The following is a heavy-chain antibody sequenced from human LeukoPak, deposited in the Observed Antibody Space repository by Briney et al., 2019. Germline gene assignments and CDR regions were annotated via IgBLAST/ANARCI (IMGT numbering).Heavy chain of an antibody. CDR1: GFTVSSNY. Sequence: GGSLRLSCAASGFTVSSNYMSWVRQAPGKGLEWVSVIYSVGSTYYADSVKGRFTISRDNSKNTLYLQVNSLRAEDTAVYYCARIGTYWYFDLWGRGTLVTVSS. D-gene: IGHD1-26*01. V-gene: IGHV3-66*01. CDR2: IYSVGST. J-gene: IGHJ2*01. CDR3: ARIGTYWYFDL.